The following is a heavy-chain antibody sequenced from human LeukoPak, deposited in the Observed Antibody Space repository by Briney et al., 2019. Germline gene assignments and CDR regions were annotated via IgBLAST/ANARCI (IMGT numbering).Heavy chain of an antibody. CDR1: GGTFSSYA. D-gene: IGHD1-1*01. Sequence: GASVKVSCKASGGTFSSYAISWVRQAPGQGLEWMGGIIPIFGTANYAQKFQGRVTITADESTSTAYVELSSLRSEDTAVYYCARGPTGYNWNDVSLRGDYYYYMDVWGKGTTVTVSS. CDR2: IIPIFGTA. V-gene: IGHV1-69*13. CDR3: ARGPTGYNWNDVSLRGDYYYYMDV. J-gene: IGHJ6*03.